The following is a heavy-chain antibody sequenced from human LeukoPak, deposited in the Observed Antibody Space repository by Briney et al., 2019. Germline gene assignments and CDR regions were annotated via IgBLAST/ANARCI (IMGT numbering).Heavy chain of an antibody. J-gene: IGHJ5*01. Sequence: ASVKVSCKASAYTFTGYYLHWVRQAPGQGLEWMGCVNPNSGDTNYAQKFQGSVTMTRDTSISTVYMELSRLRSDDTAVYYCARASGSYWWFDSWGQGTLVTASS. V-gene: IGHV1-2*02. CDR1: AYTFTGYY. CDR3: ARASGSYWWFDS. CDR2: VNPNSGDT. D-gene: IGHD1-26*01.